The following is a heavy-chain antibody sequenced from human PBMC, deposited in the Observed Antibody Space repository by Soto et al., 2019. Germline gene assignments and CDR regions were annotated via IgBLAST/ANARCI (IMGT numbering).Heavy chain of an antibody. Sequence: GASVKVSCTASGYTFTSYGISWVRQAPGQGLEWMGWISAYNGNTNYAQKLQGRVTMTTDTSTSTAYMELRSLRSDDTAVYYCARGLYGSGSYYRSDYYYGMDVWGQGTTVTVSS. CDR3: ARGLYGSGSYYRSDYYYGMDV. J-gene: IGHJ6*02. CDR2: ISAYNGNT. D-gene: IGHD3-10*01. CDR1: GYTFTSYG. V-gene: IGHV1-18*01.